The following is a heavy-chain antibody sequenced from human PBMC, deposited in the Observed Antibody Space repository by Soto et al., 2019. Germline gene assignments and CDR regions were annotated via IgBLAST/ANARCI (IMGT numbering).Heavy chain of an antibody. CDR2: IKQDGSEK. Sequence: PGGSLRLSCAASGFTFSSYWMSWVRQAPGKGLEWVANIKQDGSEKYYVDSVKGRFTISRDNAKNSLYLQMNTLRAEDTAVYYCARVNWAPRYYHYYDMDVWGQGTTVTVSS. CDR3: ARVNWAPRYYHYYDMDV. D-gene: IGHD3-16*01. J-gene: IGHJ6*02. V-gene: IGHV3-7*01. CDR1: GFTFSSYW.